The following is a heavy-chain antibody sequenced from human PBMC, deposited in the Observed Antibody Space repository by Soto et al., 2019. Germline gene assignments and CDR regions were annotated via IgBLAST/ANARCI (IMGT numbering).Heavy chain of an antibody. D-gene: IGHD3-10*01. J-gene: IGHJ6*02. V-gene: IGHV3-7*04. CDR1: GFTFSSYW. Sequence: GGSLRLSCAASGFTFSSYWMSWVRQAPGKGLEWVANIKQDGSEKYYVDSVKGRFTISRDNAKNSLYLQMNSLRAEDTAVYYCARGRIPTAPGRNYYYYGMDVWGQGTTVTVSS. CDR2: IKQDGSEK. CDR3: ARGRIPTAPGRNYYYYGMDV.